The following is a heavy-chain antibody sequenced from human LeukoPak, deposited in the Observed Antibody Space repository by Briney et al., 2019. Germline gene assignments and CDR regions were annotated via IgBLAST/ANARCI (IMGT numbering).Heavy chain of an antibody. CDR1: GDSVSSNSAA. D-gene: IGHD5-24*01. CDR3: ARDGVATLTRFFDY. CDR2: TYYRSKWYS. Sequence: SQTLSLTCVLSGDSVSSNSAAWNWIRQSPSRGLEWLGRTYYRSKWYSDYAVSVKSRITINPDTSKNQFSLHLNSVTPEDTAVYYCARDGVATLTRFFDYWGQGTLVTVSS. V-gene: IGHV6-1*01. J-gene: IGHJ4*02.